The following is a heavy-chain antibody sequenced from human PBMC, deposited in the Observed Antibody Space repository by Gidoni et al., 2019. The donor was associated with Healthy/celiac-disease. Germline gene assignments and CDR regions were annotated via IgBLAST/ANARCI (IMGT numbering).Heavy chain of an antibody. J-gene: IGHJ5*02. V-gene: IGHV2-26*01. CDR1: GFALSNARMG. CDR2: IFANDEK. Sequence: QVTLKESGPVLVKPTETLTLTCTVSGFALSNARMGVSWIRQPPGQALEWLAHIFANDEKSYSTSLKSRLTISKDTSKSQVVLTMTNMDPVDTATYYCARISITGTTVFKNNWFDPWGQGTLVTVSS. D-gene: IGHD1-7*01. CDR3: ARISITGTTVFKNNWFDP.